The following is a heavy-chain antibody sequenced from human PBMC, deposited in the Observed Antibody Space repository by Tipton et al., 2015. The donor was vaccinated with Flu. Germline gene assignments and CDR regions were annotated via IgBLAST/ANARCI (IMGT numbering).Heavy chain of an antibody. D-gene: IGHD3-16*01. CDR1: GGPITSSSYY. J-gene: IGHJ5*01. V-gene: IGHV4-39*07. Sequence: TLSLTCSVSGGPITSSSYYWGWIRQHPGRPLEWVGSIYYTGYRYDNPSLKSRLAMSIDTSQSQFSLRLSSMTAADTAVYYCAKVKFGWVESLAQGTLVTVSS. CDR3: AKVKFGWVES. CDR2: IYYTGYR.